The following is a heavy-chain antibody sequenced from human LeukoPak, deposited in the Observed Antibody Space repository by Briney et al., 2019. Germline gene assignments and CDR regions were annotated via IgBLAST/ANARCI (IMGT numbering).Heavy chain of an antibody. D-gene: IGHD2-2*01. V-gene: IGHV4-34*01. J-gene: IGHJ4*02. CDR2: INHSGST. CDR3: AREGYQLLGTFDY. Sequence: SETLPLTCAVYGGSFSGYYWSWIRQPPGKGLEWIGEINHSGSTNYNPSLKSRVTISVDTSKNQFSLKLSSVTAADTAVYYCAREGYQLLGTFDYWGQGTLVTVSS. CDR1: GGSFSGYY.